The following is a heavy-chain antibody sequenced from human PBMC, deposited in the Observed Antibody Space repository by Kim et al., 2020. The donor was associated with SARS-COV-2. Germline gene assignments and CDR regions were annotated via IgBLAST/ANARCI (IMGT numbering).Heavy chain of an antibody. V-gene: IGHV4-30-4*01. J-gene: IGHJ6*02. Sequence: SETLSLTCTVSGGSISSDDYYWSWIRQPPGKGLEWIGYIYYSGSTYYNPSLKSRVTISVDTSKNQFSLKLSSVTAADTAVYYCARVPQAVAGFYYYYYGMDVWGQGTTVTVSS. CDR2: IYYSGST. D-gene: IGHD6-19*01. CDR1: GGSISSDDYY. CDR3: ARVPQAVAGFYYYYYGMDV.